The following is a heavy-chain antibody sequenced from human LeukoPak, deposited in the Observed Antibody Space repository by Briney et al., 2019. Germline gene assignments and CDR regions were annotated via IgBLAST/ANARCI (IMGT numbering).Heavy chain of an antibody. D-gene: IGHD2-21*01. CDR3: PRHAPHRGLDY. J-gene: IGHJ4*02. CDR1: GGSNSSSSYD. Sequence: KTAATLSPICPVSGGSNSSSSYDWGWIRQPPGKGLEWIGRIYYSGSTYYHWSLTSRATISADTSHYLCSLKLSSVTAADTTVYYCPRHAPHRGLDYWGQGTLVTASS. V-gene: IGHV4-39*01. CDR2: IYYSGST.